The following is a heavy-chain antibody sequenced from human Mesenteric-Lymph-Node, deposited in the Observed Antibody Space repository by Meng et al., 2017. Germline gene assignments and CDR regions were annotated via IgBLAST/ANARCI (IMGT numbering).Heavy chain of an antibody. J-gene: IGHJ4*02. V-gene: IGHV3-33*01. D-gene: IGHD3-10*01. CDR2: IWYDGSNK. CDR3: ARNRGLFGNLLRGYFDY. CDR1: GFTFSSYG. Sequence: GESLKISCAASGFTFSSYGMHWVRQAPGKGLEWVAVIWYDGSNKYYADSVKGRFTISRDNSKNTLYLQMNSLRAEDTAVYYCARNRGLFGNLLRGYFDYWGQGTVVTVSS.